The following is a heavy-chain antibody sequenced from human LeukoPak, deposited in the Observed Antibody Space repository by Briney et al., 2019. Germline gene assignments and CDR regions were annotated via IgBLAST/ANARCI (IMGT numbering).Heavy chain of an antibody. D-gene: IGHD2-15*01. CDR2: TKPDGTAE. V-gene: IGHV3-7*01. J-gene: IGHJ4*02. CDR1: GFTFRNYW. CDR3: ARDGGLHTNFDY. Sequence: GGSLRLSCAASGFTFRNYWMGWVRQAPGKGLEWVANTKPDGTAEYYADSVRGRFTTSRVNANNFLYLQMNSLRGEDTAVYYCARDGGLHTNFDYWGQGTLVTVSS.